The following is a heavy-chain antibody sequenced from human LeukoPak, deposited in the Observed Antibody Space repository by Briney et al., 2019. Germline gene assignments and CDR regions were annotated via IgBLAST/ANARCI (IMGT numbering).Heavy chain of an antibody. CDR1: GFTFSSYG. CDR2: ISYDGSNK. CDR3: AKSAYGDYYFDY. V-gene: IGHV3-30*18. J-gene: IGHJ4*02. Sequence: GGSLRLSCAASGFTFSSYGMHWVRQAPGKGLEWVAVISYDGSNKYYADSVKGRFTISRDNSKNTLYLQMNSLRAEDTAVYYCAKSAYGDYYFDYWGQGTLVTVSP. D-gene: IGHD4-17*01.